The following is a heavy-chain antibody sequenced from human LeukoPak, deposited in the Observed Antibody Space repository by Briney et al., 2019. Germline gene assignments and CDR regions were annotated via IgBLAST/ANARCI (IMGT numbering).Heavy chain of an antibody. CDR2: IHYSGST. CDR1: GVSISNYY. D-gene: IGHD5-12*01. Sequence: SETLSLTCTVSGVSISNYYWSWIRQPPGKGLEWIGYIHYSGSTSYNPSLKSRVTISVDTSKNQFSLKLSSVTAADTAVYYCARVSGYDWESFYDYWGQGTLVTVSS. CDR3: ARVSGYDWESFYDY. V-gene: IGHV4-59*01. J-gene: IGHJ4*02.